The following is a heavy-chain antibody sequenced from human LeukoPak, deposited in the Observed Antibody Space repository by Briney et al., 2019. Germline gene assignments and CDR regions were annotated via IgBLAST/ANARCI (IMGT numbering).Heavy chain of an antibody. D-gene: IGHD3-10*01. V-gene: IGHV3-23*01. CDR1: GFTFSSYA. Sequence: GGSLRLSCAASGFTFSSYAMSWVRQAPGKGLEWVSAISGSGGSTYYADSVKGRFTISRDNSKNTLYLQMNSLRAEDTAVYYCAKTPFRSGSGSNWFDPWGQGTLVTVSS. CDR3: AKTPFRSGSGSNWFDP. J-gene: IGHJ5*02. CDR2: ISGSGGST.